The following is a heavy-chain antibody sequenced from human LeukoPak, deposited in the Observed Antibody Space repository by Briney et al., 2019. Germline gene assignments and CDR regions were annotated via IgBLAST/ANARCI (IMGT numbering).Heavy chain of an antibody. Sequence: ASVKVSCKASGYTFTSYYMHWVRQAPGQGLEWMGMINPSGGSTNYAQQFQGRVTMTRDTSISTAYMELSRLRSDDTAVYYCASTKKYYDILTGYVSSYYFDYWGQGTLVTVSS. CDR1: GYTFTSYY. CDR2: INPSGGST. V-gene: IGHV1-46*01. J-gene: IGHJ4*02. CDR3: ASTKKYYDILTGYVSSYYFDY. D-gene: IGHD3-9*01.